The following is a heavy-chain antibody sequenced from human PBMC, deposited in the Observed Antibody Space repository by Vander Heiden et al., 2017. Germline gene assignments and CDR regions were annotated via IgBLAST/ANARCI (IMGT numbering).Heavy chain of an antibody. CDR2: IKGGSTCR. V-gene: IGHV3-21*01. CDR1: GFTFSIYS. CDR3: VREQESREGHGCDS. J-gene: IGHJ4*02. Sequence: EVQLVESGGGLVRPGGSLRPSCAASGFTFSIYSMNWGRQAPGKGLEWVSSIKGGSTCRYYGEPFKGRFTVSRDKAKHSVVLQMNSLRAEDAAVYDGVREQESREGHGCDSWDQGIL. D-gene: IGHD6-19*01.